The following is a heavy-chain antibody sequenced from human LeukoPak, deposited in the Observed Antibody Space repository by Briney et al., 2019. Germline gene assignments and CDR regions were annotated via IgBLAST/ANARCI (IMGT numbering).Heavy chain of an antibody. CDR1: GASITSYY. J-gene: IGHJ6*03. V-gene: IGHV4-4*07. CDR2: VSASVSS. D-gene: IGHD1-14*01. CDR3: ASEGIRDYYWYFMDV. Sequence: SETLSLTCSVSGASITSYYSSWIRQSAGKGLEWIGRVSASVSSIHNPPLKTQLTMSVDTPKNQFSLNLSSVTAEGTAVYYCASEGIRDYYWYFMDVWAKGPTVPLSS.